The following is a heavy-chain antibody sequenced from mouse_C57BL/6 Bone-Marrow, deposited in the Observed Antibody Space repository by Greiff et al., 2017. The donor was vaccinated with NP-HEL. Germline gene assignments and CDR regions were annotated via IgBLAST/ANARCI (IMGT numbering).Heavy chain of an antibody. CDR2: IDPEDGDT. Sequence: EVQLQQSGAELVKPGASVKLSCTASGFNIKDYYMHWVKQRPEQGLEWIGRIDPEDGDTKYAAKFQGKATITAATSSTTAYLQRSSLTSEDTAVYYCASITTVDPDYCGQGTTLTLS. J-gene: IGHJ2*01. CDR1: GFNIKDYY. CDR3: ASITTVDPDY. V-gene: IGHV14-2*01. D-gene: IGHD1-1*01.